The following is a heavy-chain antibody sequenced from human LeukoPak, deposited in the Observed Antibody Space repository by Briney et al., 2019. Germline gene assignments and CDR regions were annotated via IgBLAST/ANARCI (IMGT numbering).Heavy chain of an antibody. J-gene: IGHJ4*02. CDR3: ARGGSMTLDFDY. CDR1: GGSISSYY. V-gene: IGHV4-59*12. CDR2: IYYSGST. D-gene: IGHD2/OR15-2a*01. Sequence: SETLSLTCTVSGGSISSYYWSWIRQPPGKGLEWIGYIYYSGSTNYNPSLKSRVTMSVDTSKNQFSLKLSSVTAADTAVYYCARGGSMTLDFDYWGQGTLVTVSS.